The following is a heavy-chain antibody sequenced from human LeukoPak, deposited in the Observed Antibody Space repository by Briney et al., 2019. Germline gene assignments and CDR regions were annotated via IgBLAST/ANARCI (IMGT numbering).Heavy chain of an antibody. D-gene: IGHD6-19*01. Sequence: GGSLRLSCAASGFTFSSYAMHWVRQAPGKGLEWVAVISYDGSNKYYADSVKGRFTISRDNSKNTLYLQMNSLRAEDTAVYYCARVPRGSGWYGAEADYWGQGTLVTVSS. CDR3: ARVPRGSGWYGAEADY. CDR1: GFTFSSYA. V-gene: IGHV3-30-3*01. J-gene: IGHJ4*02. CDR2: ISYDGSNK.